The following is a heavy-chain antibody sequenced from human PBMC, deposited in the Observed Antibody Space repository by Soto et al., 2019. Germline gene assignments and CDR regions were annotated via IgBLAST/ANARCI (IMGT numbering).Heavy chain of an antibody. V-gene: IGHV3-23*01. CDR3: ARDSTLFWSGYPDSMDV. CDR2: ISSSGGST. D-gene: IGHD3-3*01. J-gene: IGHJ6*02. Sequence: VGSRRLSCAASGFTFISYAMSWVRQAPGKGLEWVSGISSSGGSTYYADSVKGRFTISRDNSKNTLYLQMNSLRAEDTAVYYCARDSTLFWSGYPDSMDVWGQGTTVTVSS. CDR1: GFTFISYA.